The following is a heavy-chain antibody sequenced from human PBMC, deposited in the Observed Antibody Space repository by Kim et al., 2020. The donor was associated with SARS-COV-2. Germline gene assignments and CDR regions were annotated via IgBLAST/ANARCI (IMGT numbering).Heavy chain of an antibody. D-gene: IGHD6-13*01. CDR2: IDPTDPYA. CDR3: ARQGVGSSSNFDY. Sequence: GNGLEWMGRIDPTDPYANYNPSLKVHGTFSVGKSISTAYLHWSSLKASDTAMYYCARQGVGSSSNFDYWGQGTLVTVSS. V-gene: IGHV5-10-1*01. J-gene: IGHJ4*02.